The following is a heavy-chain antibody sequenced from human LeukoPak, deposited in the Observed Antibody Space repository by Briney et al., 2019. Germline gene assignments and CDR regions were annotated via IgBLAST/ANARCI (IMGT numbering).Heavy chain of an antibody. CDR2: IRYDGSNK. Sequence: GGSLRLSCAASGFTFSSNAMHWVRQAPGKGLEWVAFIRYDGSNKYYADSVKGRFTISRDNSKNTLYLQMNSLRAEDTAVYYCAPSSTSYYTFDYWGQGTLVTVSS. CDR3: APSSTSYYTFDY. J-gene: IGHJ4*02. D-gene: IGHD2-2*02. V-gene: IGHV3-30*02. CDR1: GFTFSSNA.